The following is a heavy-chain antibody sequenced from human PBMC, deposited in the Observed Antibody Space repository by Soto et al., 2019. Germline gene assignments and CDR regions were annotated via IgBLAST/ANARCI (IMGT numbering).Heavy chain of an antibody. J-gene: IGHJ4*02. CDR1: GGSISSGGYY. Sequence: QVQLQESGPGLVKPSQTLSLTCTVSGGSISSGGYYWSWIRQHPGKGLEWIGYIYYSGSTYYNPSLKSRLITSVDKSNNHFSLKLRSVTAADTAVYYCARFWGHNTIFGVATFYFDYWGQGTLVTVSS. CDR3: ARFWGHNTIFGVATFYFDY. CDR2: IYYSGST. D-gene: IGHD3-3*01. V-gene: IGHV4-31*03.